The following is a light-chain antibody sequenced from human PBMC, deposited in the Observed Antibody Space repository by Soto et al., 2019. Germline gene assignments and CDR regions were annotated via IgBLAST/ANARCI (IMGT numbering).Light chain of an antibody. Sequence: EIVLTQSPGTLSLSPGGRATLSCRASRSVSSSFLAWYQQKPGQAPRLLIYGAASRATGIPDRFSGSGSGTDFTLPISRLEPEDFAVYYCQQYGSTPPLTFGGGTKVEIK. V-gene: IGKV3-20*01. CDR2: GAA. CDR1: RSVSSSF. J-gene: IGKJ4*01. CDR3: QQYGSTPPLT.